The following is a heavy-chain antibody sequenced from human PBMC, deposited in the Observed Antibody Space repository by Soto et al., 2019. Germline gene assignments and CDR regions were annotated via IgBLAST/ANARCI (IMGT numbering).Heavy chain of an antibody. V-gene: IGHV3-33*01. J-gene: IGHJ6*02. CDR2: IWYDGSNK. CDR1: GVTFSSHG. CDR3: ARDGLQTNFYYYGMDV. D-gene: IGHD5-18*01. Sequence: GGSLRLSCAASGVTFSSHGMRWVRQDPGKGLEWVAVIWYDGSNKYYADSVKGRFTISRDNSKSTLYLQMNSLRAEDTAVYYCARDGLQTNFYYYGMDVWGQGTTVTVSS.